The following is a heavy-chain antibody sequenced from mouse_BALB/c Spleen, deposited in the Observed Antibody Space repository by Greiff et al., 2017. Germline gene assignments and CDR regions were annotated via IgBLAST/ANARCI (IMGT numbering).Heavy chain of an antibody. D-gene: IGHD1-1*01. Sequence: LQQPGSELVRPGASVKLSCKASGYTFTSYWMLWVKQRPGQGLEWIGNIYPGSGSTNYDEKFKSKATLTVDTSSSTAYMQLSSLTSEDSAVYYCARSGTTVDYWGQGTTLTVSS. CDR1: GYTFTSYW. CDR3: ARSGTTVDY. V-gene: IGHV1S22*01. J-gene: IGHJ2*01. CDR2: IYPGSGST.